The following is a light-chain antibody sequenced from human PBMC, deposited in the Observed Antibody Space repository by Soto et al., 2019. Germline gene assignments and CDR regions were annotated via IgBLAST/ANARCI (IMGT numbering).Light chain of an antibody. CDR3: QQHNSSPWT. CDR2: DAS. J-gene: IGKJ1*01. Sequence: DIPMTQSPSTLSASVGDRVTITCRASQSISDWLAWFQQKPGKAPKVLIYDASTLESGVPSRFSGSGSGTEFTLTISSLQPEDSATYYCQQHNSSPWTVGQGTRVEIK. CDR1: QSISDW. V-gene: IGKV1-5*01.